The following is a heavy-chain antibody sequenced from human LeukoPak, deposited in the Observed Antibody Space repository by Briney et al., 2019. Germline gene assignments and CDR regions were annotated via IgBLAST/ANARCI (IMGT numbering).Heavy chain of an antibody. CDR2: IYYSGST. V-gene: IGHV4-59*01. D-gene: IGHD3-22*01. J-gene: IGHJ6*03. CDR3: ARVVVVNVGYYYYMDV. Sequence: SETLSLTCTVSGGSISNYYWSWIRQPPGKGLEWIGYIYYSGSTNYNPSLKSRVTISVDTSKNQFSLKLSSATAADTAVYYCARVVVVNVGYYYYMDVWGKGTTVTVSS. CDR1: GGSISNYY.